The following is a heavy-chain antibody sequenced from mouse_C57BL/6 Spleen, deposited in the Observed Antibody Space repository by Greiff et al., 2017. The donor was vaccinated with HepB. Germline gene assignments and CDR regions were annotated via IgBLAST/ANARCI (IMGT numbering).Heavy chain of an antibody. CDR3: ARHEDRGLLYKDWFAY. CDR1: GYTFTEYT. Sequence: LQESGAELVKPGASVKLPCKASGYTFTEYTIHWVKQRSGQGLEWIGWFYPGSGSIKYNEKFKDKATLTADKSSSTVYMELSRLTSEDSAVYFCARHEDRGLLYKDWFAYWGQGTLVTVSA. V-gene: IGHV1-62-2*01. D-gene: IGHD2-12*01. J-gene: IGHJ3*01. CDR2: FYPGSGSI.